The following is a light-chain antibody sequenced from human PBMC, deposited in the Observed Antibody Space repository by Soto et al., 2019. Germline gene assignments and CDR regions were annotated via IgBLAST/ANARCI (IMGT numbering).Light chain of an antibody. Sequence: DIVLTQTPLSSPVTLGQPASISCRSSQSLVHNDGNTYLRWLQQRPGQPPRLLIYKISNRFSGVPDRFSGSGAGTNFTLNISMVEAEDGGVYYCMQATHYPPYTFGQGTKLEIK. V-gene: IGKV2-24*01. J-gene: IGKJ2*01. CDR3: MQATHYPPYT. CDR2: KIS. CDR1: QSLVHNDGNTY.